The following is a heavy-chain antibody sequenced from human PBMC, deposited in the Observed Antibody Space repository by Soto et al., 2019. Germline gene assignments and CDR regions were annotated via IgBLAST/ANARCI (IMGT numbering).Heavy chain of an antibody. D-gene: IGHD3-22*01. Sequence: GGSLRLSCAASGFTFSSYGMHRVRQATGKGLEWVAVISYDGSNKYYADSVKGRFTISRDNSKNTLYLQMNSLRAEDTAVYYCAKEAGYYDSSGYYNYYYYYYGMDVWGQGTTVPVSS. CDR1: GFTFSSYG. V-gene: IGHV3-30*18. CDR2: ISYDGSNK. J-gene: IGHJ6*02. CDR3: AKEAGYYDSSGYYNYYYYYYGMDV.